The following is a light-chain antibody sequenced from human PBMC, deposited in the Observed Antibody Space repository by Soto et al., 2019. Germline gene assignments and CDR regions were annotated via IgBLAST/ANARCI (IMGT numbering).Light chain of an antibody. V-gene: IGLV2-8*01. CDR3: SXYAGSSYV. CDR2: EVT. J-gene: IGLJ1*01. Sequence: QPALPHPPTASASPAPPVTMSCTGPTSDVGGYNHVSWHHQPPGKAPKLIIYEVTKRRSGVPDRFSGSKSGSTASLTVSWLQADDEADYYCSXYAGSSYVFGTGT. CDR1: TSDVGGYNH.